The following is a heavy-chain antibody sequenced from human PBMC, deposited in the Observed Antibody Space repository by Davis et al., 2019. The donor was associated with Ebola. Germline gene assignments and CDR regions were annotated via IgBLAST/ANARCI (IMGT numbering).Heavy chain of an antibody. CDR3: ARRKGYYDSSGYYYGAFDI. D-gene: IGHD3-22*01. Sequence: GGSLRLSCAASGFTFSSYDMHWVRQATGKGLEWVSAIGTAGDTYYPGSVKGRFTISRENAKNSLYLQMNSLRAEETAVYYCARRKGYYDSSGYYYGAFDIWGQGTMVTVSS. V-gene: IGHV3-13*01. CDR2: IGTAGDT. CDR1: GFTFSSYD. J-gene: IGHJ3*02.